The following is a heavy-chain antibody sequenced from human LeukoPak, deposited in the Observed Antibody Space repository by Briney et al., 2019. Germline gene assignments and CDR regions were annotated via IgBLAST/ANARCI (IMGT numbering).Heavy chain of an antibody. CDR3: ARVGAETMDYGDYTGIFDY. J-gene: IGHJ4*02. Sequence: SVKVCCKASGGTFSSYDISWVRQAPGQGLEWMGGIIPIFGTANYAQKFQGRVTITADESTSTAYMELSSLRSEDTAVYYCARVGAETMDYGDYTGIFDYGGQGTLVTVSS. D-gene: IGHD4-17*01. CDR2: IIPIFGTA. V-gene: IGHV1-69*13. CDR1: GGTFSSYD.